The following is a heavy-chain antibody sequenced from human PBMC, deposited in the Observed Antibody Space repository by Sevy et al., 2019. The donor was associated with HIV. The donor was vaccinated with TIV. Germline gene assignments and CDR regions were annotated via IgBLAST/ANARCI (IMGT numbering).Heavy chain of an antibody. D-gene: IGHD3-22*01. Sequence: GGSLRLSCAASGFTFTNYWMSWVRQAPGKGLEWVANIKQDGSAKYYVDSVKGRFTISRDNAKNSLYLQMNSLRAEDTAVYYCVKTSYSGYCAFDGWGQGTLVTVSS. J-gene: IGHJ3*01. CDR3: VKTSYSGYCAFDG. V-gene: IGHV3-7*01. CDR1: GFTFTNYW. CDR2: IKQDGSAK.